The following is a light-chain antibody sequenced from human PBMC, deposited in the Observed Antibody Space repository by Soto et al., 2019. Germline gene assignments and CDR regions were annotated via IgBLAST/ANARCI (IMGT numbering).Light chain of an antibody. J-gene: IGLJ1*01. CDR2: EGH. V-gene: IGLV2-23*01. CDR3: CLYIGATTYV. Sequence: QAVRAQPISVAGSPGQAITISCTVTSGFVGSFSLVSSYQQHPGKVPKVMVSEGHRRPSGVPDRFSGSTSVNSASLTISGLQADDEADYYCCLYIGATTYVFGTGSKVTVL. CDR1: SGFVGSFSL.